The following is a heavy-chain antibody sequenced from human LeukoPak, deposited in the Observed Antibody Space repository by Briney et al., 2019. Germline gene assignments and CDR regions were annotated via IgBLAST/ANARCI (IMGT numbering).Heavy chain of an antibody. J-gene: IGHJ4*02. CDR1: GFTLSSYG. V-gene: IGHV3-30*02. Sequence: GGSLRLSCAASGFTLSSYGMHWVRQAPGKGLEWVAFIRYDGSNKYYADSVKGRFTISRDNSKNTLYLQMNSLRAEDTAVYYCAKDQYCSGGSCYYFDYWGQGTLVTVSS. D-gene: IGHD2-15*01. CDR3: AKDQYCSGGSCYYFDY. CDR2: IRYDGSNK.